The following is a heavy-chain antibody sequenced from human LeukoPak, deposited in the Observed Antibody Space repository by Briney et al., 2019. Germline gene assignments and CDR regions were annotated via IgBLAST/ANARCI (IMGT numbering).Heavy chain of an antibody. CDR3: ARAGRYYDSSGYYFDAFDI. D-gene: IGHD3-22*01. J-gene: IGHJ3*02. CDR1: GFTFSNYA. V-gene: IGHV3-21*01. CDR2: ISSSSSYI. Sequence: PGGSLRLSCAASGFTFSNYAMNWVRQAPGKGLEWVSSISSSSSYIYYADSVKGRFTISRDNAKNSLYLQMNSLRAEDTAVYYCARAGRYYDSSGYYFDAFDIWGQGTMVTVSS.